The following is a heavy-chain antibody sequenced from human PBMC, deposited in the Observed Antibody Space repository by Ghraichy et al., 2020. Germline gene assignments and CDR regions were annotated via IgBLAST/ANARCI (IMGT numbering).Heavy chain of an antibody. D-gene: IGHD3-10*01. CDR3: AKDRGRAMRSNHDY. J-gene: IGHJ4*02. CDR1: GFTFNNYA. CDR2: ISGGGDST. Sequence: GGSLRLSCAASGFTFNNYAMSWVRQAPGKGLEWASSISGGGDSTFYADSVKGRFTISRDNSKNTLYLQMNSLRAEDTAVYYCAKDRGRAMRSNHDYWGQGTLVTVSS. V-gene: IGHV3-23*01.